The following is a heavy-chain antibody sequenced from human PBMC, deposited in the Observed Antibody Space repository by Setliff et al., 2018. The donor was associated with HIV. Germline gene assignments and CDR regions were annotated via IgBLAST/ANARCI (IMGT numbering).Heavy chain of an antibody. Sequence: NPSETLSLTCSVSGASISSPIYYWGWIRQAPGKGLEWIGNIYYNGNTNYKPSLERRLTISVDTSKNQFSLSLSSVTATDTALYFCAAAEGQGPWYFFDNWGQGTQVTVS. CDR2: IYYNGNT. CDR3: AAAEGQGPWYFFDN. V-gene: IGHV4-39*01. J-gene: IGHJ4*02. D-gene: IGHD6-13*01. CDR1: GASISSPIYY.